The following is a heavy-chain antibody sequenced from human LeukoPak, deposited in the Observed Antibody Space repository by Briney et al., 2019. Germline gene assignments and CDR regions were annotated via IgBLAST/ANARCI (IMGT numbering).Heavy chain of an antibody. Sequence: GRSLRLSCAASGFTFSSYAMHWVRQAPGKGLEWVAVISYDGSNKYYADSVKGRFTISRDNSKNTLYLQMNGLRAEDTAVYYCARGAFYNWNDGWFDPWGQGTLVTVSS. CDR1: GFTFSSYA. D-gene: IGHD1-20*01. V-gene: IGHV3-30-3*01. J-gene: IGHJ5*02. CDR3: ARGAFYNWNDGWFDP. CDR2: ISYDGSNK.